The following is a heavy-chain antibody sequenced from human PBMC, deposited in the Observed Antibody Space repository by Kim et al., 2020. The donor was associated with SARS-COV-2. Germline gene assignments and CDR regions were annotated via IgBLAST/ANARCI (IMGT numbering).Heavy chain of an antibody. J-gene: IGHJ4*02. CDR2: IRGRAYGGTP. D-gene: IGHD2-2*01. Sequence: GGSLRLSCRTSGFTFGDYTMTWFRQAPGKGPEWIGFIRGRAYGGTPEYAASVKGRFTISSDDSRSIAYLQMTSLEAEDTAVYYCSRDAWHVGYCPRTGCYGQADYWGQGTLVTVSS. CDR1: GFTFGDYT. CDR3: SRDAWHVGYCPRTGCYGQADY. V-gene: IGHV3-49*03.